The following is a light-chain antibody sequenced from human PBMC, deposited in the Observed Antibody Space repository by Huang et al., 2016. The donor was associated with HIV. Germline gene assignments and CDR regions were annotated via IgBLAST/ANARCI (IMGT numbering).Light chain of an antibody. J-gene: IGKJ3*01. Sequence: EIVLIQSPATLSLSPGERATLSCRASQIIGNYLAWFQQKPGQAPRLLRYDASKRATGIPGRFSGSGSGTDFTLTISSLEPEDFALYFCQHRSNSGRITFGPGTRVHV. CDR3: QHRSNSGRIT. CDR2: DAS. CDR1: QIIGNY. V-gene: IGKV3-11*01.